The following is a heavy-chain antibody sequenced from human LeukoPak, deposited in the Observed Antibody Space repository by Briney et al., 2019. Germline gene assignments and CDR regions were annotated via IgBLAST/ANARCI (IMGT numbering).Heavy chain of an antibody. D-gene: IGHD5-24*01. CDR3: ARSYRDVYIRGAFDI. J-gene: IGHJ3*02. V-gene: IGHV3-53*04. Sequence: GGSLRLSCAASGFTVSSNYMSWVRQAPGKGLEWVSVIYSGDSTDYADSVKGRVTISRHNSRNTVYLQMNSLRPGDTAVYYCARSYRDVYIRGAFDIWGQGTLVTVSS. CDR1: GFTVSSNY. CDR2: IYSGDST.